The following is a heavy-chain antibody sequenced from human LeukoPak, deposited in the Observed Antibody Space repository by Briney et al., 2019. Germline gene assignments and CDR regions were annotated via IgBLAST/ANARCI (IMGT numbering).Heavy chain of an antibody. Sequence: PGGSLRLSCAASGFTFGSYWMSWVRQAPGKGLEWVANIKQDGSEKYYVDSVKGRFTISRDNAKNSLYLQMNSLRAEDTAVYYCARAHIWFGELSPRGDDYYYYMDVWGKGTTVTISS. J-gene: IGHJ6*03. V-gene: IGHV3-7*01. CDR3: ARAHIWFGELSPRGDDYYYYMDV. CDR2: IKQDGSEK. CDR1: GFTFGSYW. D-gene: IGHD3-10*01.